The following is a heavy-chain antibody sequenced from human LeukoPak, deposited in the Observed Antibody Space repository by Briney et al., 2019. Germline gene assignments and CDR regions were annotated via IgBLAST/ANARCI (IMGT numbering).Heavy chain of an antibody. V-gene: IGHV1-18*01. Sequence: GASVKVSCKASGYTFTSYGISWVRQAPGQGLEWMGWISAYNGNTNYAQKLQGRVTMTTDTSTSTAYMELGSLRSDDTAVYYCAFTGCSGGSCYDWFDPWGQGTLVTVSS. D-gene: IGHD2-15*01. CDR3: AFTGCSGGSCYDWFDP. J-gene: IGHJ5*02. CDR2: ISAYNGNT. CDR1: GYTFTSYG.